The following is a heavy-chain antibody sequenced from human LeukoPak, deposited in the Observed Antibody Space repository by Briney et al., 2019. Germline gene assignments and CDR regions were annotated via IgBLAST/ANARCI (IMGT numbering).Heavy chain of an antibody. Sequence: GGSLRLSCAASGFTFDDYAMHWVRQAPGKGLEWVSGISWNSGSLAYADSVKGRFTISRDNAKNSLYLQMNSLRAEDTAFYYCAKDQLRYFDWGNNWFDPWGQGTLVTVSS. J-gene: IGHJ5*02. CDR2: ISWNSGSL. CDR3: AKDQLRYFDWGNNWFDP. V-gene: IGHV3-9*01. CDR1: GFTFDDYA. D-gene: IGHD3-9*01.